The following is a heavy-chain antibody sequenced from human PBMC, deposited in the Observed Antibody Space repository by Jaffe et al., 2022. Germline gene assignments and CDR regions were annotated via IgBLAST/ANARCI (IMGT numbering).Heavy chain of an antibody. CDR2: IYYSGST. Sequence: QVQLQESGPGLVKPSETLSLTCTVSGGSISSYYWSWIRQPPGKGLEWIGYIYYSGSTNYNPSLKSRVTISVDTSKNQFSLKLSSVTAADTAVYYCARGAPAVPEYFQHWGQGTLVTVSS. CDR3: ARGAPAVPEYFQH. D-gene: IGHD1-26*01. J-gene: IGHJ1*01. V-gene: IGHV4-59*01. CDR1: GGSISSYY.